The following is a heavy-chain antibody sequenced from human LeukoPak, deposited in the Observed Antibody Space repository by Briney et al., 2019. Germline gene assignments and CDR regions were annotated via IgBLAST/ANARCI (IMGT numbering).Heavy chain of an antibody. D-gene: IGHD6-6*01. CDR1: GYTFTGYY. V-gene: IGHV1-2*02. CDR3: ARDRNSGSSLDI. J-gene: IGHJ3*02. CDR2: IYPYSGDT. Sequence: ASVTVSCKASGYTFTGYYIHWVRQAPGQGLEWMGWIYPYSGDTNYAQNFQGRVTMTRDTSITTAYMELSSLKSDDTAVYYCARDRNSGSSLDIWGQGTMLTVSS.